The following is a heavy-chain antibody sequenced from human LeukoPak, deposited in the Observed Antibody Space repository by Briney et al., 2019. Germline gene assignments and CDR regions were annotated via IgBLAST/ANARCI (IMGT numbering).Heavy chain of an antibody. D-gene: IGHD2-15*01. CDR2: IRSKAYGGTT. CDR1: GFTFGDYA. CDR3: TRVGIVVVVAATPFGWFDP. J-gene: IGHJ5*02. V-gene: IGHV3-49*03. Sequence: GGSLRLSCTASGFTFGDYAMSWFRQAPGKGLEWVGFIRSKAYGGTTEYAASVKGRLTISRDDSKSIAYLQMNSLKTEDTAVYYCTRVGIVVVVAATPFGWFDPWGQGTLVTVSS.